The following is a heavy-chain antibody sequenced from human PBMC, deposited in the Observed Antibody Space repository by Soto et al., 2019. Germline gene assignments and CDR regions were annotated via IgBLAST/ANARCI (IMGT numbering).Heavy chain of an antibody. CDR1: GFTFSSYS. CDR3: ARDSIAARRYDY. V-gene: IGHV3-21*01. D-gene: IGHD6-6*01. Sequence: GGSLRLSCAASGFTFSSYSMNWVRQAPGKGLEWVSSISSSSSYIYYADSVKGRFTISRDNAKNSLYLQMNSLRAEDTAVYYCARDSIAARRYDYWGQGTLVTVSS. J-gene: IGHJ4*02. CDR2: ISSSSSYI.